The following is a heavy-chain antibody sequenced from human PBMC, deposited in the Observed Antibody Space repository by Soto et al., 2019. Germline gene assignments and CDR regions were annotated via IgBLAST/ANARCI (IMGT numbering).Heavy chain of an antibody. CDR3: ARESSSLGHYFDY. D-gene: IGHD6-13*01. CDR2: IWYDGSNK. V-gene: IGHV3-33*01. CDR1: GFTFSSYG. J-gene: IGHJ4*02. Sequence: GGSLRLSCAASGFTFSSYGMHWVRQAPGKGLEWVAVIWYDGSNKYYADSVKGRFTISRDNSKKTLYLQMNSLRAEDTAVYYCARESSSLGHYFDYWGQGTLVTVSS.